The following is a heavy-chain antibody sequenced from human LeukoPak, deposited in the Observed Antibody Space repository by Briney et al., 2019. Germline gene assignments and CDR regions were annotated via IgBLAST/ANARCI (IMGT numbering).Heavy chain of an antibody. J-gene: IGHJ4*02. D-gene: IGHD6-19*01. CDR3: ARDKKAGTLDY. V-gene: IGHV3-48*03. Sequence: GGSLRLSCAASGFTFSSYEMNWVRQAPGKGLEWVSYISSSGSTIYYADSVKGRFTIPRDNAKNSLYLQMNSLRAEDTAVYYCARDKKAGTLDYWGQGTLVTVSS. CDR1: GFTFSSYE. CDR2: ISSSGSTI.